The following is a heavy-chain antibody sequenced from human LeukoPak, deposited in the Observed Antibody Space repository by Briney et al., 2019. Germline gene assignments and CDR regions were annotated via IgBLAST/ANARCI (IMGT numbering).Heavy chain of an antibody. CDR2: SDPEDGET. D-gene: IGHD3-3*01. CDR1: GYTLTELS. J-gene: IGHJ4*02. Sequence: ASVKVSCKVSGYTLTELSMPWVRQAPGKGLEWMGGSDPEDGETIYAQKFQGRVTMTEDTSTDTAYMELSSLRSEDTAVYYCELRGLRFLEWLDYWGQGTLVTVSS. CDR3: ELRGLRFLEWLDY. V-gene: IGHV1-24*01.